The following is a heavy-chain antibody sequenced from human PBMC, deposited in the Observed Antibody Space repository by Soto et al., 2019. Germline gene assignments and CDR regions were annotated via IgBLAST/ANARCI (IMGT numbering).Heavy chain of an antibody. CDR2: ISYDGSNK. CDR1: GFSFSSYG. CDR3: AKDLFSGGSFINLFDP. D-gene: IGHD1-26*01. Sequence: QVQLVESGGGVAQPGRSLRLSCAASGFSFSSYGMHWVRQAPGKGLEWVALISYDGSNKFYADSVKGRFTISRDNSKNALYLHVNSLRAEDTAVCYCAKDLFSGGSFINLFDPWRQGTLVTVSS. V-gene: IGHV3-30*18. J-gene: IGHJ5*02.